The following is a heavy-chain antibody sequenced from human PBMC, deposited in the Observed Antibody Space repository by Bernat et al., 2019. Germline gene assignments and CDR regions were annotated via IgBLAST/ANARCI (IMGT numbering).Heavy chain of an antibody. CDR1: GFTFSDHY. CDR3: GRGHWGIDY. CDR2: IDKTGTET. Sequence: QVQLVVSGGGLVKPGGSLRLSCAASGFTFSDHYMSWIRQAPGKGLEWVSYIDKTGTETNYADSLKGRFTISRDNAKNSLYLQLNILRAEDTAVYYCGRGHWGIDYWGQGILVTVSP. J-gene: IGHJ4*02. D-gene: IGHD3-16*01. V-gene: IGHV3-11*06.